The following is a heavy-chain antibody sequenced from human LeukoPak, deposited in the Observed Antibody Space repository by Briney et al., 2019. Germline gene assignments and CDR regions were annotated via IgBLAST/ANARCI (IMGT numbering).Heavy chain of an antibody. D-gene: IGHD5-12*01. V-gene: IGHV3-7*01. J-gene: IGHJ4*02. CDR3: AAWTDRGYSY. CDR2: INPDGDGM. CDR1: GFTFSRSW. Sequence: PGGSLRLSCTASGFTFSRSWMNWIRQAPGKGLEWVANINPDGDGMRFVDSVKGRFTMSRDNAQSSLRLQMNSLRVEDTAFYYCAAWTDRGYSYWGQGVLVTVYS.